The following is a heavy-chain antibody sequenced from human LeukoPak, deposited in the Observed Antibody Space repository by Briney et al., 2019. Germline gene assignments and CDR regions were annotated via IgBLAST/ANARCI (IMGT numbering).Heavy chain of an antibody. V-gene: IGHV1-24*01. CDR2: FDPGDGET. D-gene: IGHD3-10*01. J-gene: IGHJ4*02. CDR3: ATVGARITTRVGNY. Sequence: ASLKVSCKVSGYTLTELSMHWVRQAPGKGLEWMGGFDPGDGETIYAQKFQGRVTMTEDTSTDTAYMELSSLRSEDTAVYYCATVGARITTRVGNYWGQGTLVTVSS. CDR1: GYTLTELS.